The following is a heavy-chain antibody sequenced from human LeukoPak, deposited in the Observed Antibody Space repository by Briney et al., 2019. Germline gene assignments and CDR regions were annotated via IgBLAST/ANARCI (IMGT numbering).Heavy chain of an antibody. CDR1: GFTFSSYS. CDR3: ASGRRKYYDFWSGYYGFDY. V-gene: IGHV3-21*01. D-gene: IGHD3-3*01. Sequence: GSLRLSCAASGFTFSSYSMNWVRQAPGKGLEWVSSISSSSSYIYYADSVKGRFTISRDNAKNSLYLQMNSLRAEDTAVYYCASGRRKYYDFWSGYYGFDYWGQGTLVTVSS. CDR2: ISSSSSYI. J-gene: IGHJ4*02.